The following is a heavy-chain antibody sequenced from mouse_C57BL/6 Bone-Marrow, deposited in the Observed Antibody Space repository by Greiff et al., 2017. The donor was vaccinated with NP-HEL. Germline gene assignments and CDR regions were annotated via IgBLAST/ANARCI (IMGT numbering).Heavy chain of an antibody. D-gene: IGHD1-1*01. J-gene: IGHJ2*01. CDR3: AITTVVAHFDY. Sequence: VQLQQSGPELVKPGASVKISCKASGYSFTSYYIHWVKQRPGQGLEWIGWIYPGSGNTKYNEKFKGKATLTADTSSSTAYMQLSSLTSEDSAVYYCAITTVVAHFDYWGQGTTLTVSS. CDR2: IYPGSGNT. V-gene: IGHV1-66*01. CDR1: GYSFTSYY.